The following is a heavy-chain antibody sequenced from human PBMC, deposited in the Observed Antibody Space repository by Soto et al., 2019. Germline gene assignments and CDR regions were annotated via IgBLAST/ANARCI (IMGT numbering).Heavy chain of an antibody. CDR3: AREQFELTMVGPYDR. J-gene: IGHJ3*02. Sequence: ASVKVSCKASGYTFTTYAIHWVRQAPGQRLEWMGWINAGNGNIKYSQKFQGRVTITRDTSASTAYMELSSLTSEDTAVYYCAREQFELTMVGPYDRWGQGKRDT. V-gene: IGHV1-3*01. CDR2: INAGNGNI. CDR1: GYTFTTYA. D-gene: IGHD3-10*01.